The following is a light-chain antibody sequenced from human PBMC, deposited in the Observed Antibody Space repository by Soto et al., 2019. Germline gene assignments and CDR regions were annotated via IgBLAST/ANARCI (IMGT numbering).Light chain of an antibody. Sequence: EIVLTQSPGTLSLSPGERATLSCRASQSVISSHLAWYQQKAGQAPRLLIYGASSRATGIPDRFSGSGSGTGFTLTISRLEPEDFAVYYCQQYGPPRYTFSQGTKLEIK. CDR3: QQYGPPRYT. CDR2: GAS. CDR1: QSVISSH. V-gene: IGKV3-20*01. J-gene: IGKJ2*01.